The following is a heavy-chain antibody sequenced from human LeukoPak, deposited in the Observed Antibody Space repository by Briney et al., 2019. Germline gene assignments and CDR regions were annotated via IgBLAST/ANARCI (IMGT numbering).Heavy chain of an antibody. CDR1: GFTFSSYG. J-gene: IGHJ4*02. V-gene: IGHV3-30*18. D-gene: IGHD3-9*01. CDR2: ISYDGSNK. CDR3: AKDLLYFDWLLPDY. Sequence: GGSLRLSCAASGFTFSSYGMHWVRQAPGKGLEWVAVISYDGSNKYYADSVKGRFTISRDNSKNTPDLQMNSLRAEDTAVYYCAKDLLYFDWLLPDYWGQGTMVTVSS.